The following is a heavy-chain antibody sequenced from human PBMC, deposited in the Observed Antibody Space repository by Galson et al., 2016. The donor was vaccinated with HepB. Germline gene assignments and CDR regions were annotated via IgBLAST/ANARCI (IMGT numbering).Heavy chain of an antibody. D-gene: IGHD3-10*01. CDR1: GYTFTSYA. V-gene: IGHV1-3*01. CDR2: INAGNGNT. J-gene: IGHJ5*02. CDR3: ARGGGITMVRGVMPGWFDP. Sequence: SVKVSCKASGYTFTSYAVHWVRQAPGQRLEWMGWINAGNGNTKYSQKFQGRVSITRDTSASTTYMGLSSLRSEDTAVYYCARGGGITMVRGVMPGWFDPWGQGTLV.